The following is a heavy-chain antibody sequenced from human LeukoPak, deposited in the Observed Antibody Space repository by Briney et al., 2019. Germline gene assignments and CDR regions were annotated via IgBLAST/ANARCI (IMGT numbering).Heavy chain of an antibody. CDR3: VRSSGYDRFDY. CDR2: INPKNGGT. J-gene: IGHJ4*02. V-gene: IGHV1-2*02. Sequence: ASVRVSFKASGYTFTDYYMHWVRQAPGQGLEWMGWINPKNGGTKYAQNFQGRVIMTRDTSISTAYMELTMTSDDTAVYYCVRSSGYDRFDYWGQGTLVTVSS. CDR1: GYTFTDYY. D-gene: IGHD5-12*01.